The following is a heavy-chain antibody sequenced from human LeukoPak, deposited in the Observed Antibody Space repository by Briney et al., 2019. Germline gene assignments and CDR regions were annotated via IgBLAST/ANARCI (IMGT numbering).Heavy chain of an antibody. J-gene: IGHJ2*01. V-gene: IGHV4-4*07. Sequence: NPSETLSLTCTVSGGSISSYYWSWIRQPAGKGLEWIGRIYTSGSTNYNPSLKSRVTMSVDTSKNQFSLKLSSVTAADTAVYYCARDRRAVTTTPGHWYFDLWGRGTLVTVSS. CDR2: IYTSGST. CDR1: GGSISSYY. D-gene: IGHD4-17*01. CDR3: ARDRRAVTTTPGHWYFDL.